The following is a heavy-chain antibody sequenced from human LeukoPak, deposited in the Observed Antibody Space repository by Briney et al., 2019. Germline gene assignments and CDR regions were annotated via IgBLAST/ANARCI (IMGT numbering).Heavy chain of an antibody. CDR1: GYTFTSYY. CDR2: INPSGGST. CDR3: ARDWPTPRGTYGMDV. D-gene: IGHD3/OR15-3a*01. J-gene: IGHJ6*02. V-gene: IGHV1-46*01. Sequence: AASVKVSFKASGYTFTSYYMHWVRQAPGQGLEWMGIINPSGGSTSYAQKFQGRVTMTRDTSTSTVYMELSSLRSEDTAVYYCARDWPTPRGTYGMDVWGQGTTVTVSS.